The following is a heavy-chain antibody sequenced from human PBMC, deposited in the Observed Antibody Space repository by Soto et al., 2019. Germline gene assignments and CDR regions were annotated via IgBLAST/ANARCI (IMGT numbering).Heavy chain of an antibody. D-gene: IGHD6-13*01. CDR3: ARRVAAYYGIDV. V-gene: IGHV1-69*01. CDR2: IIPIFGTA. CDR1: GGTFSSYA. Sequence: QVQLVQSGAEVKKPGSSVKVSCKASGGTFSSYAISWVRQAPGQGLEWMGGIIPIFGTANYAQTFQGRVTITADESTSTAYMELSSLRSEDTAGYYCARRVAAYYGIDVWGQGTTVTGSS. J-gene: IGHJ6*02.